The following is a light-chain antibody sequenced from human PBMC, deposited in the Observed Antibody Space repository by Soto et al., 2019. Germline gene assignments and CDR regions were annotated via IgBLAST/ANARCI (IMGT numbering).Light chain of an antibody. V-gene: IGKV1-5*01. Sequence: IPVTQSPSTLAASVGNICTITWRARQNSNRSLAWYQQKPGKAPHLLIYSASTLESGVPSRFSGSGPGTDFTLTISSLEPEDFATYYCQQFNSYPTTFGQGTRLEIK. J-gene: IGKJ5*01. CDR2: SAS. CDR3: QQFNSYPTT. CDR1: QNSNRS.